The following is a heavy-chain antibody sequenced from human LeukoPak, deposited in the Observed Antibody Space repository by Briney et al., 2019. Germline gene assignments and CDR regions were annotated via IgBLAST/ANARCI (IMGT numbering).Heavy chain of an antibody. J-gene: IGHJ4*02. CDR2: INTDGSST. CDR1: GFTFSSYW. Sequence: GGSLRLSCAASGFTFSSYWMHWVRQAPGKGLVWVSRINTDGSSTSYADSVKGRFTISRDHSQNTLYLQMNSLRVEDTAVYYCAREGASSLVRGVIGYWGPGTLVTVSS. D-gene: IGHD3-10*01. CDR3: AREGASSLVRGVIGY. V-gene: IGHV3-74*01.